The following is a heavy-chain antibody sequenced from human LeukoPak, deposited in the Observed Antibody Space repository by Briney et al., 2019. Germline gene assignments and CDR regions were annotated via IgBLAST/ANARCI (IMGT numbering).Heavy chain of an antibody. CDR2: IIPIFGTA. Sequence: ASVKVSCKASGGTFSSYAISWVRQAPGQGLEWMGGIIPIFGTANYAQKFQGRVTITTDQSTSTAYMELSSLRSEDTAVYYCARDLGYNWNYGMNWFDPWGQGTLVTVSS. D-gene: IGHD1-7*01. V-gene: IGHV1-69*05. J-gene: IGHJ5*02. CDR1: GGTFSSYA. CDR3: ARDLGYNWNYGMNWFDP.